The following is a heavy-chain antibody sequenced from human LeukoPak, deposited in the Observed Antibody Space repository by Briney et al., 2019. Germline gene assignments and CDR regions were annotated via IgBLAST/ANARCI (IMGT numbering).Heavy chain of an antibody. CDR1: GFTFSSYA. Sequence: GGSLRLSCAASGFTFSSYAMHWVRQAPGKGLEWVALISYHGTDKYYADSVKGRFSISRDNSKNTLYLQMNSLKTEDTAVYYCAKLVYDSSGYFAPFDYWGQGTLVTVSS. CDR3: AKLVYDSSGYFAPFDY. CDR2: ISYHGTDK. V-gene: IGHV3-30*04. J-gene: IGHJ4*02. D-gene: IGHD3-22*01.